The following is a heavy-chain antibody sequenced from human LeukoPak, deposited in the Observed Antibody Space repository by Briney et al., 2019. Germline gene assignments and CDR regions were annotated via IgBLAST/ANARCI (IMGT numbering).Heavy chain of an antibody. CDR3: ARDRGYSYGSFYYYYYGMDV. J-gene: IGHJ6*02. D-gene: IGHD5-18*01. CDR2: IKQDGSEK. CDR1: GFTFSGYW. V-gene: IGHV3-7*01. Sequence: GGSLRLSCAASGFTFSGYWMSWVRQAPGKGLEWVANIKQDGSEKYYVDSVKGRFTISRDNAKNSLYLQMNSLRAEDTAVYYCARDRGYSYGSFYYYYYGMDVWGQGTTVTVSS.